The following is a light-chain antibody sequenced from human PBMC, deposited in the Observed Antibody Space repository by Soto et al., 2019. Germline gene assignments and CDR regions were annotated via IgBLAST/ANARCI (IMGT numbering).Light chain of an antibody. J-gene: IGLJ2*01. CDR1: SSDVGGYNY. CDR3: SSYISSSTLVV. V-gene: IGLV2-14*01. CDR2: DVS. Sequence: QSALTQPASVSGSPGQSITISCTGTSSDVGGYNYVSWYQQHPGKAPKLMIYDVSNRPSGVSNRFSGSKSGNTAPLTISGLQAEDEADYYCSSYISSSTLVVFGGGTKLTVL.